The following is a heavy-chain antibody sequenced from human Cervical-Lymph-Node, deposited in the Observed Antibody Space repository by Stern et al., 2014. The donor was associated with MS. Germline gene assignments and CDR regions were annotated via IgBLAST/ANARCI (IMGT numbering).Heavy chain of an antibody. Sequence: QVQLVQSGGGVVQPGRSLRLTCTVSGFTFSSYGMHWVRQAPGKGLEWGSVISYDGSDKYYAESVKGRFTISRDNSKNTLYLEMRSLRPEDTAVYYCVKRGITEVRGVRLGDYWGPGTLVIVSS. D-gene: IGHD3-10*01. J-gene: IGHJ4*02. CDR2: ISYDGSDK. V-gene: IGHV3-30*18. CDR1: GFTFSSYG. CDR3: VKRGITEVRGVRLGDY.